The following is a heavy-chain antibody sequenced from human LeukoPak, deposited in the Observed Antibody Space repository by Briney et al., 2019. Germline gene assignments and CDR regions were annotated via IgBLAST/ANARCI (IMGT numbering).Heavy chain of an antibody. CDR2: MNEDGRVT. CDR3: ATDLSGKEGR. J-gene: IGHJ4*02. Sequence: GGSLRLSCVVSGFPFGSYWMHWVRQVPGKGLVWVSRMNEDGRVTDYADSVKGRFTISRDNAKNTLYLQMNSLRADDTALYFCATDLSGKEGRWGQGTLVAVSS. D-gene: IGHD6-19*01. V-gene: IGHV3-74*01. CDR1: GFPFGSYW.